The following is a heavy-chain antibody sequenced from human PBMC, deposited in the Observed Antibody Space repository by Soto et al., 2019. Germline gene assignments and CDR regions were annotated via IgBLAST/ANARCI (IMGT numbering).Heavy chain of an antibody. D-gene: IGHD6-6*01. CDR2: INSDGSST. Sequence: PGGSLRLSCAASGFTFRSYWMQWVRQAPGKGLVWVSWINSDGSSTSYADSVKGRFTISRDNAKNTLYLQMNSLRAEDTAVYYCASGGSSLTFDSWGQGTRVTVSS. CDR1: GFTFRSYW. CDR3: ASGGSSLTFDS. J-gene: IGHJ4*02. V-gene: IGHV3-74*01.